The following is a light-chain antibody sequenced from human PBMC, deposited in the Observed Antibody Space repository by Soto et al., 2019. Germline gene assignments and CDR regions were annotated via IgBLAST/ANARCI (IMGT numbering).Light chain of an antibody. CDR3: QQYYSTPPWT. V-gene: IGKV4-1*01. Sequence: DIVMTQSPDSLAVSLGERATINCKSSQSVLYSSNNKNYLAWYQQKPGQPPKLLIYWASTRESGVPDRFNGSGSGTDFTLTISSLQAEDVAVYYCQQYYSTPPWTCGQGTKVEIK. CDR1: QSVLYSSNNKNY. CDR2: WAS. J-gene: IGKJ1*01.